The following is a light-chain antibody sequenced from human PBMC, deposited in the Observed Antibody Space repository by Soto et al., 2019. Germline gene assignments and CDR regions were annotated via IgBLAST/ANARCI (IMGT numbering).Light chain of an antibody. CDR1: QSVSSN. CDR2: GSS. CDR3: QQYNNWAFT. J-gene: IGKJ3*01. V-gene: IGKV3-15*01. Sequence: EIVMTQSPATLSVSPGERATLSCRASQSVSSNLAWYQQKPGQAPRLLIYGSSTRATGIPARFSGSGSGTEFTLTIDSLQFEDFAVYYCQQYNNWAFTFGPGTKVDIK.